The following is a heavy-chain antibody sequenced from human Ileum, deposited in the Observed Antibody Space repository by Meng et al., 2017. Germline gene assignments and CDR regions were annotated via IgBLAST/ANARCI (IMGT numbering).Heavy chain of an antibody. CDR3: VRHGGKYFDS. D-gene: IGHD2-15*01. CDR1: GGSISSSFY. V-gene: IGHV4-4*02. J-gene: IGHJ4*02. Sequence: QGQRPASGPGLVEHSGLLSLTCTVSGGSISSSFYWSWVRQSPGKGLEWIGQIYLAGSPNYNPSLESRVTISVDKSKNQFSLRLTSVTAADTAIFYCVRHGGKYFDSWGQGTLVTVSS. CDR2: IYLAGSP.